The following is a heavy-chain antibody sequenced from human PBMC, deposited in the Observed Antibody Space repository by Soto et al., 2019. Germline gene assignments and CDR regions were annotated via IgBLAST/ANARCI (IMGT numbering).Heavy chain of an antibody. CDR1: GYTFTSYG. D-gene: IGHD3-22*01. V-gene: IGHV1-18*01. CDR2: ISAYNGNT. CDR3: ARGFYDSSGYYHWFDP. Sequence: ASVKVSCKASGYTFTSYGISWVRQAPGQGLEWMGWISAYNGNTNYAQKLQGRVTMTTDTSTSTAYMELRSLKSDDTAVYYCARGFYDSSGYYHWFDPWGQGTLVTVLL. J-gene: IGHJ5*02.